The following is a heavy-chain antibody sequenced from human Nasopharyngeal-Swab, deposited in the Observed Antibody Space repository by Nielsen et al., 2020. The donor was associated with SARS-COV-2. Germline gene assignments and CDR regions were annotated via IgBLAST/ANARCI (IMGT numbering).Heavy chain of an antibody. CDR1: GYTFTSYG. V-gene: IGHV1-18*04. CDR3: ATGSMVRGVIISFGDY. D-gene: IGHD3-10*01. J-gene: IGHJ4*02. CDR2: ISAYNGNT. Sequence: ASVKVSCKASGYTFTSYGISWVRQAPGQGLEWMGWISAYNGNTNYAQKLQGRVTMTTDTSTSTAYMELRSLRSDDTAVYYCATGSMVRGVIISFGDYWGQGTLVTVSS.